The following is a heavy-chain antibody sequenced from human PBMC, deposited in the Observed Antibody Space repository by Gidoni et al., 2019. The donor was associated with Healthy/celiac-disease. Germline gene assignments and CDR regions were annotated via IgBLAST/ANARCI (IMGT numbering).Heavy chain of an antibody. V-gene: IGHV3-23*01. J-gene: IGHJ4*02. D-gene: IGHD3-10*01. CDR2: ISGSGGST. CDR3: AKVARGFL. CDR1: GFTFSSNA. Sequence: ELQLLESGGGLVQPGGSLILSCAASGFTFSSNAMSWVRQVPGKGLEWVAAISGSGGSTYYAEAVKGRFTISRDNSKNTLYLQMNSLRAEDTAVYYCAKVARGFLWGQGTLVTVSS.